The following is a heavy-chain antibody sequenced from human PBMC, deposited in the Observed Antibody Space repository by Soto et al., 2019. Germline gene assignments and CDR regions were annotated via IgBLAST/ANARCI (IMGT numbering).Heavy chain of an antibody. CDR3: ASVPDY. V-gene: IGHV4-30-2*01. J-gene: IGHJ4*02. CDR1: GGSISSGGYS. Sequence: SETLSLTCAVSGGSISSGGYSWSWIRQPPGKGLEWIGYMYHSGSTYYNPSLKSRVTISIDRSKNQFSLKLSSVTAAYTAVYSCASVPDYWGQGILVTVPS. CDR2: MYHSGST. D-gene: IGHD2-2*01.